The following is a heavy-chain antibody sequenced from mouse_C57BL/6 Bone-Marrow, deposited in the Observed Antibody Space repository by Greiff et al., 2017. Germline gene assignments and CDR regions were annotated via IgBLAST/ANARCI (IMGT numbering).Heavy chain of an antibody. Sequence: QVQLQQSGPGLVQPSQSLSITCPVSGFSFTSYGVHWVRQSPGKGLEWLGVIWSGGSTDYNAAFISRLSISKDNSKSQVFFKMNSLQADDTTIYYCARKGLRQGGYFDYWGQGTTLTVSS. CDR1: GFSFTSYG. CDR3: ARKGLRQGGYFDY. J-gene: IGHJ2*01. V-gene: IGHV2-2*01. CDR2: IWSGGST. D-gene: IGHD2-4*01.